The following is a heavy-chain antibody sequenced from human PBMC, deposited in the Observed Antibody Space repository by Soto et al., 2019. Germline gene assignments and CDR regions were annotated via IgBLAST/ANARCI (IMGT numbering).Heavy chain of an antibody. D-gene: IGHD1-7*01. CDR3: ASHGITGTWVYYYGMDV. CDR2: IIPILGTA. Sequence: QVQLVQSGAEVKKPGSSVKVSCKGSGGTFSSYAISWVRQAPGQGLEWMGGIIPILGTADYAQKFQGRVTITADESTSTAYMELSSLRSEDTAVYYCASHGITGTWVYYYGMDVWGQGTTVIVSS. J-gene: IGHJ6*02. V-gene: IGHV1-69*11. CDR1: GGTFSSYA.